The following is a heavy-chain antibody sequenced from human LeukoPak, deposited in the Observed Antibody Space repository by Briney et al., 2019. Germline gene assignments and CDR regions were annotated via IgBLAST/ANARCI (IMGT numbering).Heavy chain of an antibody. Sequence: SETLSLTCTVSGASTSSYYWSWIRQPPGKGLEWIGYIYYSGSTNYNPSLKSRVTISVGTSKNQFSLKLTSVTAADTAVYYCARAQVGATRWFDPWGQGTLVTVSS. V-gene: IGHV4-59*01. CDR3: ARAQVGATRWFDP. D-gene: IGHD1-26*01. CDR2: IYYSGST. J-gene: IGHJ5*02. CDR1: GASTSSYY.